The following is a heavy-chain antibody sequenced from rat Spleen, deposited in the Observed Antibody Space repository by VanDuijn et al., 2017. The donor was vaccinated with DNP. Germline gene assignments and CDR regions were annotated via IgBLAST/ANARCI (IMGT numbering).Heavy chain of an antibody. CDR3: ARLGGD. CDR2: IRPSGGST. J-gene: IGHJ2*01. CDR1: GFTFSNYG. D-gene: IGHD5-1*01. V-gene: IGHV5-19*01. Sequence: EVQLVESGGGAVQPGRSLKLSCAASGFTFSNYGMHWIRQAPKKGLDWVASIRPSGGSTYFRDSVKGRFAISRDNAKSTLYLQMNSLRSEDTATYYCARLGGDWGQGVMVTVSS.